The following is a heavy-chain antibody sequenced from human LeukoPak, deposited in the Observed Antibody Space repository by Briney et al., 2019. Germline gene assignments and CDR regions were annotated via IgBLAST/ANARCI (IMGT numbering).Heavy chain of an antibody. V-gene: IGHV1-46*01. CDR2: IYPRDGST. CDR1: GYTFTSYG. Sequence: GASVKVSCKASGYTFTSYGISWVRQAPGQGLEWMGMIYPRDGSTSYAQKFQGRVTVTRDTSTSTVHMELSGLRSEGTAVYYCARDQEGFDYWGQGTLVTVSS. CDR3: ARDQEGFDY. J-gene: IGHJ4*02.